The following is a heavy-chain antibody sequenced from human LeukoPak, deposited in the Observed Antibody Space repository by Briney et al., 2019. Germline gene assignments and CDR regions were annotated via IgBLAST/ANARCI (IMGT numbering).Heavy chain of an antibody. D-gene: IGHD1-26*01. J-gene: IGHJ5*02. CDR1: GFTFSSYS. V-gene: IGHV3-21*01. CDR2: ISSNSSYI. Sequence: GGSLRLSCAASGFTFSSYSMKWVRQAPGKGLEWVSTISSNSSYIYYADSVKGRFTISRDNAKNSLYLQMNSLRAEDTAVYYCARGSPPVVGATVSAWFDPWGQGTLVTVSS. CDR3: ARGSPPVVGATVSAWFDP.